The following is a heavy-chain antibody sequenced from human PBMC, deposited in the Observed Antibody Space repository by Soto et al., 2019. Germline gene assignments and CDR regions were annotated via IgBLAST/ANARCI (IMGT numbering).Heavy chain of an antibody. Sequence: GGSLRLSCAASGFTFSSYAMHWVRQAPGKGLEWVAVISYDGSNKYYADSVKGRFTISRDNSKNTLYLQMNSLRAEDTAVYYCARTHPVLSSSSANPIRFYYYYYGMDVWGQGTTVTVSS. D-gene: IGHD6-6*01. V-gene: IGHV3-30-3*01. CDR3: ARTHPVLSSSSANPIRFYYYYYGMDV. J-gene: IGHJ6*02. CDR1: GFTFSSYA. CDR2: ISYDGSNK.